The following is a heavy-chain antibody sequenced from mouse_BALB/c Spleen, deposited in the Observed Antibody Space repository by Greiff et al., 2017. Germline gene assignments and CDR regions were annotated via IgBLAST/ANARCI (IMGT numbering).Heavy chain of an antibody. D-gene: IGHD1-1*01. CDR3: TRRTTGFAY. J-gene: IGHJ3*01. V-gene: IGHV1-69*02. Sequence: QVQLQQPGAELVRPGASVKLSCKASGYTFTSYWINWVKQRPGQGLEWIGNIYPSDSYTNYNQKFKDKATLTVDKSSSTAYMQLSSPTSEDSAVYYCTRRTTGFAYWGQGTLVTVSA. CDR1: GYTFTSYW. CDR2: IYPSDSYT.